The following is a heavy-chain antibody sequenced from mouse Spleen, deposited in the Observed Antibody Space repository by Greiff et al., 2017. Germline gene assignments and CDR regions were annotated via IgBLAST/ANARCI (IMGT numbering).Heavy chain of an antibody. CDR1: GFTFSDYG. Sequence: EVKVEESGGGLVKPGGSLKLSCAASGFTFSDYGMHWVRQAPEKGLEWVAYISSGSSTIYYADTVKGRFTISRDNAKNTLFLQMTSLRSEDTAMYYCARIHYYGTGYFDVWGAGTTVTVSS. CDR2: ISSGSSTI. V-gene: IGHV5-17*01. J-gene: IGHJ1*01. D-gene: IGHD1-2*01. CDR3: ARIHYYGTGYFDV.